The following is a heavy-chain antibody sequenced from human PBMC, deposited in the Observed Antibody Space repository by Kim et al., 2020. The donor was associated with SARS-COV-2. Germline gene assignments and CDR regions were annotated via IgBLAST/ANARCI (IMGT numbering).Heavy chain of an antibody. CDR2: ISYDGSNK. CDR3: ARDYYDFWSGIYYYYYMDV. J-gene: IGHJ6*03. V-gene: IGHV3-30-3*01. Sequence: GGSLRLSCAASGFTISSYAMHWVRQAPGKGLEWVAVISYDGSNKYYADSVKGRFTISRDNSKNTLYLQMNSLRAEDTAVYYCARDYYDFWSGIYYYYYMDVWGKGTTVTVSS. D-gene: IGHD3-3*01. CDR1: GFTISSYA.